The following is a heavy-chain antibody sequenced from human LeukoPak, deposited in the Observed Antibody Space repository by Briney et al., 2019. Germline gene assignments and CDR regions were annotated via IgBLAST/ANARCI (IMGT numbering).Heavy chain of an antibody. CDR3: ARGRGYSGYDESYPFDY. CDR2: FYSGGST. J-gene: IGHJ4*02. D-gene: IGHD5-12*01. Sequence: GGSLRLSCAASGLAVSSNYMNWVRQAPGKGLEWLSVFYSGGSTDYADSVKGRFTMSRDNSKNTLYLQMNSLRAEDTAVYYCARGRGYSGYDESYPFDYWGQGTLVTVSS. V-gene: IGHV3-66*01. CDR1: GLAVSSNY.